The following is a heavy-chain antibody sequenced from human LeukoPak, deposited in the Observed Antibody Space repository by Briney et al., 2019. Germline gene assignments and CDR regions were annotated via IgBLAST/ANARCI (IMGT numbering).Heavy chain of an antibody. CDR1: GYIFTHHF. J-gene: IGHJ4*02. Sequence: GASVKVSCKASGYIFTHHFFHWVRQAPGQGLEWMGWIRPTDGATKVAQKFQGRVTLTRDTSISTVYMEMSGLRFDDTVMYYCARGRYRYSYDYGGQGTLVTVSS. D-gene: IGHD1-26*01. CDR3: ARGRYRYSYDY. V-gene: IGHV1-2*02. CDR2: IRPTDGAT.